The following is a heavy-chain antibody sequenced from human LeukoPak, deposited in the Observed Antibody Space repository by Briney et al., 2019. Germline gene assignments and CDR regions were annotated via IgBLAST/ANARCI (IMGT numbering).Heavy chain of an antibody. Sequence: GGSLRLSCAASGFTVSSNYMSWVRQAPGKGLEWVSVIYSGGSTYYADSVKGRFTISRDNAKNSLYLQMNSLRAEDTAVYYCARGGDDYGDYEDFDYWGQGTLVTVSS. CDR1: GFTVSSNY. J-gene: IGHJ4*02. D-gene: IGHD4-17*01. CDR2: IYSGGST. V-gene: IGHV3-53*01. CDR3: ARGGDDYGDYEDFDY.